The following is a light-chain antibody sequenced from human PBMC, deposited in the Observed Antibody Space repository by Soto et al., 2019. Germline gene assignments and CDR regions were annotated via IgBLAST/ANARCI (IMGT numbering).Light chain of an antibody. V-gene: IGKV3-15*01. J-gene: IGKJ1*01. Sequence: VLTQSPATLSVSPGERVTLSCRTSQSVGSSLAWYQQVPGQAPRLLIYGASSRETGISDRFSGGGSGTDFTLTISSLQSEDFAVYFCQQFYTWPQTFGHGTKVDIK. CDR2: GAS. CDR1: QSVGSS. CDR3: QQFYTWPQT.